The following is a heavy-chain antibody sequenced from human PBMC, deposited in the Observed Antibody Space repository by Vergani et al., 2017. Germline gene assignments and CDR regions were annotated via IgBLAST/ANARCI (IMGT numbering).Heavy chain of an antibody. CDR3: AKDWGYGRAASCGDY. V-gene: IGHV3-23*01. CDR1: GFTFSSYA. D-gene: IGHD2-15*01. J-gene: IGHJ4*02. CDR2: ISGTGGST. Sequence: EVQLLESGGGLVQPVGSLRLSCAASGFTFSSYAMSWVRQAPGKGLEWVSVISGTGGSTYYADSVTGRFTISRDNSKNTLYLQMNSLRPEDTAVYYCAKDWGYGRAASCGDYWGQGTLVTVSS.